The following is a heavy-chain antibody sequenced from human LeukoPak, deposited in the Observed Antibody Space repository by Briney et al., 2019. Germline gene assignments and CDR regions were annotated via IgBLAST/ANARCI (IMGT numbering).Heavy chain of an antibody. Sequence: PGGSLRLSCAASGFPFSSYWMHWVRQAPGKGLVWVSRINIDGSNTNYADSVKGRFTISRDNAKNTLYLQMDSLRAEYTAVYYCARSLGGAYDYWGQGTLVTVSS. D-gene: IGHD1-26*01. V-gene: IGHV3-74*01. CDR1: GFPFSSYW. CDR2: INIDGSNT. CDR3: ARSLGGAYDY. J-gene: IGHJ4*02.